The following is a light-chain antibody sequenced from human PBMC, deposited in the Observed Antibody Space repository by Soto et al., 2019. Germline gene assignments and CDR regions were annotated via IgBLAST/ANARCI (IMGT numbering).Light chain of an antibody. V-gene: IGKV1-5*01. CDR3: QHYAPYSPLYT. Sequence: DIQMTQSPSTLAASVGDRVTITCRASQSINNWLAWYQQRPGKAPKILIHDASNLESGVPSRFSGSGSGTDFTLTISSLQPDDFATYYCQHYAPYSPLYTFGQGTNLEI. CDR1: QSINNW. J-gene: IGKJ2*01. CDR2: DAS.